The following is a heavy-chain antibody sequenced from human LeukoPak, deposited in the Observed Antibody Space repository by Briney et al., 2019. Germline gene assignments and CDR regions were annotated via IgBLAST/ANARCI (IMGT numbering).Heavy chain of an antibody. J-gene: IGHJ4*02. CDR1: GFTFSSYW. Sequence: GGSLRLSCAASGFTFSSYWMYWVRQAPGKGLVWVSHINTDGRSTSYADSVKGRFTISRDNAKNTLYLQINSLRAEDTAVYYCGREYCSGGSCSLDYWGQGTLVTVSS. D-gene: IGHD2-15*01. CDR2: INTDGRST. V-gene: IGHV3-74*01. CDR3: GREYCSGGSCSLDY.